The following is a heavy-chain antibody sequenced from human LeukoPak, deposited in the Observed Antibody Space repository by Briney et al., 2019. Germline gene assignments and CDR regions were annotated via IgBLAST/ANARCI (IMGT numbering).Heavy chain of an antibody. J-gene: IGHJ6*02. CDR3: TTSPHYYYYGMDV. CDR1: GFTFSNAW. Sequence: GGSLRLSCAASGFTFSNAWMNWVRQAPGKGLEWVGRIKSKTDGGTTDYAAPVKGRFTISRDDSKSTLYLQMNSLKTEDTAVYYCTTSPHYYYYGMDVWGQGTTVTVSS. CDR2: IKSKTDGGTT. V-gene: IGHV3-15*07.